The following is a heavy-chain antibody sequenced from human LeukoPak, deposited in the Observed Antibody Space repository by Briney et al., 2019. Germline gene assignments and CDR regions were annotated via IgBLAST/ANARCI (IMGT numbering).Heavy chain of an antibody. J-gene: IGHJ4*02. Sequence: GGSLRLSCAASGFTFDDYTMHWVRQAPGKGLEWVSLISWDGGGTYYADSVKGRFTISRDNSKNTLNLQMNSLRAEDTAVYYCAKDPTHYRVWDYYETIGLSYWGQGTLVTVSS. D-gene: IGHD3-22*01. CDR1: GFTFDDYT. CDR3: AKDPTHYRVWDYYETIGLSY. V-gene: IGHV3-43*01. CDR2: ISWDGGGT.